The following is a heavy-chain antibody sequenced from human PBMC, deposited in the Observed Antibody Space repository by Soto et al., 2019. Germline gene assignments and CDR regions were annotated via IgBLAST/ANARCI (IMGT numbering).Heavy chain of an antibody. CDR3: AKAPWGFYSGYGMVFDY. Sequence: GGSLRLSCAASGFTFSSYAMSWVRQAPGKGLEWVAVISYDGSNKYYTDSVKGRFTISRDNSKNTLYLQMNSLRAEDTAVYYCAKAPWGFYSGYGMVFDYWGQGTLVTVSS. J-gene: IGHJ4*02. CDR1: GFTFSSYA. V-gene: IGHV3-30*18. D-gene: IGHD5-12*01. CDR2: ISYDGSNK.